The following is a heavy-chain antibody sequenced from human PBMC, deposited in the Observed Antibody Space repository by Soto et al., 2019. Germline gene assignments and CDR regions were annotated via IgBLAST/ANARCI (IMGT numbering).Heavy chain of an antibody. D-gene: IGHD2-2*01. J-gene: IGHJ6*02. CDR3: ARDPSIVLVPAATYSYYYYGMDV. CDR1: GFTFSYYS. Sequence: GGSLRLSCAASGFTFSYYSMNWVRQAPGKGLEWVSSISSSSSYISYADSEKGRFTISRDNAKNSLYLQMNSLRAEDTAVYYCARDPSIVLVPAATYSYYYYGMDVWAQGTTVTVPS. CDR2: ISSSSSYI. V-gene: IGHV3-21*01.